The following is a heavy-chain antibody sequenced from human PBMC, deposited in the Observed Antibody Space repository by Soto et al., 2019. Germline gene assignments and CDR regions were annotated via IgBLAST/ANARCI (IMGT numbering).Heavy chain of an antibody. J-gene: IGHJ4*02. Sequence: GGSLRLSCAASGFTFSSYAMSWVRQAPGKGLEWVSAISGSGGSTYYADSVKGRFTISRDNSKNTLYLQMNSLRAEDTAVYYCAKATPRYDFWSGYYPDFDYWGQGTPVTVSS. CDR2: ISGSGGST. D-gene: IGHD3-3*01. CDR3: AKATPRYDFWSGYYPDFDY. V-gene: IGHV3-23*01. CDR1: GFTFSSYA.